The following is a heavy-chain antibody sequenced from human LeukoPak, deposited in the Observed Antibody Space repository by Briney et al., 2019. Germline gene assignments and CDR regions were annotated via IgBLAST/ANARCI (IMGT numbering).Heavy chain of an antibody. CDR1: EFSFRGFW. CDR2: INQGGSVK. J-gene: IGHJ4*02. Sequence: PGGSLRLSCAASEFSFRGFWMTWVRQAPGKGLEWVANINQGGSVKYYVDSVKGRFTISRDDAESSLYVQMNSLRDEDTAVYYCARFGYSGWNLEYWGQGTLVTVSS. D-gene: IGHD5-12*01. CDR3: ARFGYSGWNLEY. V-gene: IGHV3-7*01.